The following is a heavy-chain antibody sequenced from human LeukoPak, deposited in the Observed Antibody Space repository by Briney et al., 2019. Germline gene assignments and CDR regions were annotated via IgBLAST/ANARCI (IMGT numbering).Heavy chain of an antibody. J-gene: IGHJ5*02. CDR1: GGSFSGYY. CDR2: INHSGST. D-gene: IGHD1-26*01. CDR3: ARGPGAGSYSAGNWFDP. Sequence: SQTLSLTCTVSGGSFSGYYWSWIRQPPGKGLEWIGEINHSGSTNYNPSLKSRVTISVDTSKNQFPLKLSSVTAADTAVYYCARGPGAGSYSAGNWFDPWGQGTLVTVSS. V-gene: IGHV4-34*01.